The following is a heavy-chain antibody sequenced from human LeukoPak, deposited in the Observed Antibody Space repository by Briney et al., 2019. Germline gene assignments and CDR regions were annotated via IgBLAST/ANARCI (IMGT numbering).Heavy chain of an antibody. CDR1: RYTFTGYV. D-gene: IGHD2-15*01. CDR3: ARRGGRFDP. Sequence: TTARYTFTGYVNSWVVDAPVKKNKWMGWISAYNGNTNYAQKLQARVTMTTDTSTSTAYMELRSLRSDDTAVYYCARRGGRFDPWGQGTLVTVSS. CDR2: ISAYNGNT. J-gene: IGHJ5*02. V-gene: IGHV1-18*01.